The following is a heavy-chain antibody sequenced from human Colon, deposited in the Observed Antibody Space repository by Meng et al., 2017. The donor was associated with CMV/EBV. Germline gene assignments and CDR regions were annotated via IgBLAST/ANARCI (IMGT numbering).Heavy chain of an antibody. CDR1: GFTMEDYA. D-gene: IGHD1-26*01. CDR3: AKDRSYSAFGYFDD. CDR2: ITWNSRKI. Sequence: GGSLRLSCAASGFTMEDYAMHWVQQVPGKGLEWVAGITWNSRKIGYATSVKGRFTISRDNAKNSLDLELNSLRLDDTGLYYCAKDRSYSAFGYFDDWGQGTLVTVSS. V-gene: IGHV3-9*01. J-gene: IGHJ4*02.